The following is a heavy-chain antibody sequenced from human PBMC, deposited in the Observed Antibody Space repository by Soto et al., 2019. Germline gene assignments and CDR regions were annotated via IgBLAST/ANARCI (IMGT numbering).Heavy chain of an antibody. D-gene: IGHD3-10*01. Sequence: ASVKVSCKASGYTFTSYYMHWVRQAPGQGLEWMGIINPSGGSTSYAQKFQGRVTMTRDTSTSTVYMELSSLRSEDTAVYYCAISTMVRGVISWFDPWGPGTLVTVSS. CDR1: GYTFTSYY. CDR2: INPSGGST. V-gene: IGHV1-46*01. J-gene: IGHJ5*02. CDR3: AISTMVRGVISWFDP.